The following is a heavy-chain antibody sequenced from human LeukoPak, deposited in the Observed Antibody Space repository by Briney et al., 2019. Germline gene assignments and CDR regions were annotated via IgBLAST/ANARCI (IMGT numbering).Heavy chain of an antibody. J-gene: IGHJ3*02. D-gene: IGHD3-10*01. Sequence: PSETLSLTCTVSGGSISSSSYYWGWIRQPPGKGLEWIGSIYYSGSTYYNPSLKSRVTISVDTSKNQFSLKLSSVTAADTAVYYCARLGPLWLGAFDIWGQGTMVTVS. CDR3: ARLGPLWLGAFDI. CDR1: GGSISSSSYY. V-gene: IGHV4-39*01. CDR2: IYYSGST.